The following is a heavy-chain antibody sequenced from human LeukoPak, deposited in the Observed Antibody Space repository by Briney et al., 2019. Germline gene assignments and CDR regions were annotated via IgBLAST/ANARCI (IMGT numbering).Heavy chain of an antibody. J-gene: IGHJ4*02. CDR3: ARVTHSYGSGYYPY. CDR1: DGSLSSGLY. V-gene: IGHV4-38-2*02. CDR2: IYHSGST. Sequence: PSETLSLTCTVSDGSLSSGLYWGWIRQPPGKGLEWIGHIYHSGSTYYNPSLKSRVTISVDTTKNQFSLKLNSVTAADTAVYYCARVTHSYGSGYYPYWGQGTLVTVSS. D-gene: IGHD3-10*01.